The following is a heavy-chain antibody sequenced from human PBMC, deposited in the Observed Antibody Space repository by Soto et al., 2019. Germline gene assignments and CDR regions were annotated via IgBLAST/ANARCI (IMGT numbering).Heavy chain of an antibody. J-gene: IGHJ6*03. Sequence: PGGSLRLSCAASGFTFSNAWMSWVRQAPGKGLEWVGRIKSKTDGGTTDYAAPVKGRFTISRDDSKNTLYLQMNSLKTEDTAVYYCTTFGFLEWLYPKSSYYMDVWGKGTTVTVSS. CDR3: TTFGFLEWLYPKSSYYMDV. D-gene: IGHD3-3*01. CDR2: IKSKTDGGTT. V-gene: IGHV3-15*01. CDR1: GFTFSNAW.